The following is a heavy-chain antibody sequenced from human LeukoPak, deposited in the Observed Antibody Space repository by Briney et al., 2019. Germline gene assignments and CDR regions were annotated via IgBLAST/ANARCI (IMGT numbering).Heavy chain of an antibody. Sequence: GGSLRLSCAASGFTVSSNYMSWVRQAPGKGLEWVSVIYSGGSTYYADSVKGRFTISRDNSKNTLYLQMNSLRAEDTAVYYCAKVNHIVVVTALYFDYWGQGTLVTVSS. CDR3: AKVNHIVVVTALYFDY. J-gene: IGHJ4*02. V-gene: IGHV3-53*01. D-gene: IGHD2-21*02. CDR2: IYSGGST. CDR1: GFTVSSNY.